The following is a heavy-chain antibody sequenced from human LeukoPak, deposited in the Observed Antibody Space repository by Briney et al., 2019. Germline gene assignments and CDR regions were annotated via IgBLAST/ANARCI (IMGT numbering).Heavy chain of an antibody. D-gene: IGHD6-6*01. Sequence: GASVKVSCKVSGYTLTELSMHWVRQAPGKGLEWMGGFDPEDGETTYAQKFQGRVTMTEDTSTDTAYMELSSLRSEDTAVYYCATETFEYSSSSYFDYWGQGTLVTVSS. CDR1: GYTLTELS. CDR3: ATETFEYSSSSYFDY. CDR2: FDPEDGET. J-gene: IGHJ4*02. V-gene: IGHV1-24*01.